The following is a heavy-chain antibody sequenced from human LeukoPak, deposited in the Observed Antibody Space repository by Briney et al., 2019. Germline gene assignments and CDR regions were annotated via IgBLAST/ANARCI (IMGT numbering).Heavy chain of an antibody. CDR1: GFTFTSYG. J-gene: IGHJ4*02. CDR2: ISNIGSNR. Sequence: GGSLRLSCAASGFTFTSYGMSWVRQAPGKGLEWVSNISNIGSNRYYADSVKGRFTISRDNAKNSLYLQMNSLRAEDTAVYYCAKAYGSGSYPFDYWGQGTVVTVSS. V-gene: IGHV3-21*04. CDR3: AKAYGSGSYPFDY. D-gene: IGHD3-10*01.